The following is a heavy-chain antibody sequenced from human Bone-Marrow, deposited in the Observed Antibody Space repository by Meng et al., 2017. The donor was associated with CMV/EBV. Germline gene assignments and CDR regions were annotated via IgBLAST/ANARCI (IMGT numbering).Heavy chain of an antibody. Sequence: GSFSSGSYYWSWIRQPPGKGLEWIGYIYYSGSTNYNPSLKSRVTISVDTSKNQFSLKLSSVTAADTAVYYCARAPRDGYIAYYFDYWGQGTLVTVSS. CDR2: IYYSGST. V-gene: IGHV4-61*01. CDR3: ARAPRDGYIAYYFDY. CDR1: GSFSSGSYY. D-gene: IGHD5-24*01. J-gene: IGHJ4*02.